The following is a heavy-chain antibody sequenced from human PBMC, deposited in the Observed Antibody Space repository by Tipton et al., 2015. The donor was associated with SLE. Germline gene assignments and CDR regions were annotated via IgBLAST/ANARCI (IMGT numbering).Heavy chain of an antibody. CDR1: GGSITSGDSY. CDR3: ARGSTVVAPDS. CDR2: VYTSGST. D-gene: IGHD4-23*01. J-gene: IGHJ5*01. Sequence: TLSLTCTVSGGSITSGDSYWSWIRQPAGEGLEWIGRVYTSGSTYYNPSLRGRVTISTDTSKNQLSLRLSSVTAADTAVYYCARGSTVVAPDSWGQGTLVTVSS. V-gene: IGHV4-61*02.